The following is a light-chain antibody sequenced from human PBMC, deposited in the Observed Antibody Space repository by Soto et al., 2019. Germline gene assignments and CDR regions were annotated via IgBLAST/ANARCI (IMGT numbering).Light chain of an antibody. J-gene: IGKJ1*01. V-gene: IGKV1-5*03. CDR3: QQYNSYWT. CDR2: KAS. Sequence: DIQMTQSPSTLSASVGDRVTITCRASQSISSWLAWYQQKPVTAPKLLLYKASNLEGGVPSRFSGSGSGTEFTLTISRLQPDDFATYDCQQYNSYWTFGQGTKVEIK. CDR1: QSISSW.